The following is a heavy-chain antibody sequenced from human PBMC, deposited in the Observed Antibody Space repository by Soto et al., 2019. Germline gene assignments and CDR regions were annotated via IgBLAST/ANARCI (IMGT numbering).Heavy chain of an antibody. V-gene: IGHV3-11*06. CDR3: ARDYGPQAIDY. CDR1: GFTFSDYY. D-gene: IGHD3-10*01. J-gene: IGHJ4*02. CDR2: ISSSSSYT. Sequence: PGGSLRLSCAASGFTFSDYYMSWIRQAPGKGLEWVSYISSSSSYTNYADSVKGRFTISRDNAKNSLYLQMNSLRAEDTAVYYCARDYGPQAIDYWGQGTLVTVSS.